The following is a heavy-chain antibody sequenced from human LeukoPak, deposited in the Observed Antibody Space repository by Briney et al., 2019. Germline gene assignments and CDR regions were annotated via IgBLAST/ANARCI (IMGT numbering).Heavy chain of an antibody. CDR2: ITDSSSSM. D-gene: IGHD1-26*01. V-gene: IGHV3-21*01. J-gene: IGHJ4*02. CDR3: ARDFSSGSYYGDYYFDY. Sequence: GGSLRLSCAASGFTFSSYTMNWVRQAPGKGLEWVSSITDSSSSMYYADSVKGRFTISRDNAKNSLYLQMNSLGAEDTAVYYCARDFSSGSYYGDYYFDYWGQGTLVTVSS. CDR1: GFTFSSYT.